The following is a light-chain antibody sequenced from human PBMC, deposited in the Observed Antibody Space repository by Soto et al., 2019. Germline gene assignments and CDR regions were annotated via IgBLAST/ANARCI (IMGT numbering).Light chain of an antibody. CDR2: AAS. J-gene: IGKJ1*01. V-gene: IGKV1-9*01. CDR3: QQVNSYPWT. Sequence: IQLTQSPSSLSASVGDRVTITCRASQGISSYLAWYQQKPGKAPNLLINAASTLQSGVPSRFSGSGSGTDITLTISSLQPEDFATYYCQQVNSYPWTFGQGTKVEIK. CDR1: QGISSY.